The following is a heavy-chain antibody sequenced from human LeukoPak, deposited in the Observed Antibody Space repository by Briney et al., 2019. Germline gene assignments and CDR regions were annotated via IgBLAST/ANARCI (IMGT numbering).Heavy chain of an antibody. Sequence: ASVKVSCKASGYTFTAYYMHWVQQAPGQGLEWMGWINPNRGGTNYGQKFQGRVTMTSDTSINTAYMELTRLRPDDTAIYYCARGWNGGSLNWLDPWGQGTLITVAS. CDR3: ARGWNGGSLNWLDP. CDR2: INPNRGGT. J-gene: IGHJ5*02. CDR1: GYTFTAYY. D-gene: IGHD1-26*01. V-gene: IGHV1-2*02.